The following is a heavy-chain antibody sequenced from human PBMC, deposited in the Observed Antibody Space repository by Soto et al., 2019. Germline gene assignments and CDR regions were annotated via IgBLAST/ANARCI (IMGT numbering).Heavy chain of an antibody. V-gene: IGHV3-23*01. CDR2: ISYSGESA. Sequence: EVQLLESGGGLIQPGGSLRLSCAASGFTFSSHAMTWVRQGPGKGLEWVSSISYSGESAYYVDSVKGRFTISRDNSKNTLYLQMNSLTAEDTAVYYCANGQRTRFDYWGQGTLVTVSS. D-gene: IGHD6-25*01. CDR3: ANGQRTRFDY. CDR1: GFTFSSHA. J-gene: IGHJ4*02.